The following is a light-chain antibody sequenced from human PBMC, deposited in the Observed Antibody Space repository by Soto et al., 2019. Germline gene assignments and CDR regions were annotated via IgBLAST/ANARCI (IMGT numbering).Light chain of an antibody. CDR1: QSVSNNY. Sequence: EIVLTQSPFTLSFSPVERATLSFIASQSVSNNYLVWYQQKPGQAPRLLIFGASNRATGIPARFSGSGSGTDFTLTINSLEPDDFAVYYCQQRDSWPITFGQGTRLEIK. V-gene: IGKV3-11*01. J-gene: IGKJ5*01. CDR2: GAS. CDR3: QQRDSWPIT.